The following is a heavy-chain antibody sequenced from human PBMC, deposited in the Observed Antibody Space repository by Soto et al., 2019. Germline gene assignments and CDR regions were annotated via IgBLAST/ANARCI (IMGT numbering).Heavy chain of an antibody. CDR2: ISGSGVST. Sequence: EVQLLGSGGGLVQPGGSLRLSCAASGFTFSSYAMSWVRQAPGKGLEWVSAISGSGVSTYYADSVKVRFTISRDNSKNTLYLQMNSLRAEDTAVYYCAKEHHYSSSWSEFDYWGQGTLVTVSS. V-gene: IGHV3-23*01. J-gene: IGHJ4*02. CDR3: AKEHHYSSSWSEFDY. D-gene: IGHD6-13*01. CDR1: GFTFSSYA.